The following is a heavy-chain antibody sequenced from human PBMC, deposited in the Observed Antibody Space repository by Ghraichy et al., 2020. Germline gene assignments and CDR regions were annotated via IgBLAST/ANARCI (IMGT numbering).Heavy chain of an antibody. CDR3: ARLEQVIAI. V-gene: IGHV4-39*01. CDR2: IYYTGGT. J-gene: IGHJ4*01. Sequence: SETLSLTCIVSAGSITNHNYYWGWIRQPPGKGPEWLGRIYYTGGTYYNPSLESRVDISIETSRNQFSLRLSSVTAADTAVYYCARLEQVIAIWGQGTLVTVSS. CDR1: AGSITNHNYY. D-gene: IGHD2-21*01.